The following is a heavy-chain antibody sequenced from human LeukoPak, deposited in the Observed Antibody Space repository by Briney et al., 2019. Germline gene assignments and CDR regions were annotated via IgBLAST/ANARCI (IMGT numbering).Heavy chain of an antibody. D-gene: IGHD3-22*01. Sequence: SETLSLTCTVSSGFITTYYWTWIRQSPGKGLEWIGYNYHSGTTKYNPSLKSRATISVDTSKNQFSLNLRSLTPADTAVYYCAREVDSRFDTWGQGVLVSVSS. CDR2: NYHSGTT. CDR1: SGFITTYY. CDR3: AREVDSRFDT. V-gene: IGHV4-59*01. J-gene: IGHJ5*02.